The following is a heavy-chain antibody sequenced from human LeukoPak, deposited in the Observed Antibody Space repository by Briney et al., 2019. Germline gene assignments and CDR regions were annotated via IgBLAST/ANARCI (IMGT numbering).Heavy chain of an antibody. Sequence: ASVKVSCKASGYTFTGYYMHWVRQAPGQGLEWMGWINPNSGGTNYAQKFQGRVTMTRGTAINTAYLELSSLTSDDTAVYYCARVREWEEISGAIPDYFDYWGQGTLITVSS. D-gene: IGHD3-3*01. J-gene: IGHJ4*02. CDR3: ARVREWEEISGAIPDYFDY. V-gene: IGHV1-2*02. CDR2: INPNSGGT. CDR1: GYTFTGYY.